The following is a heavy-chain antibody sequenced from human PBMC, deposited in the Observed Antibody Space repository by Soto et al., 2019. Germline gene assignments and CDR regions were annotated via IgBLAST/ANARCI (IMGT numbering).Heavy chain of an antibody. D-gene: IGHD1-26*01. V-gene: IGHV3-15*01. CDR1: GFTFTNAW. Sequence: EVQLVESGGGLVKPGGSLRLSCAASGFTFTNAWMSWVRQAPGKGLDWVGRIKSKADGGTADYAAPVKGRFTISRDDSKNTLYLQMNSLKTENTAVYYCATRLTFSYVGPEKYLQHWGQGTQVTVSS. J-gene: IGHJ1*01. CDR2: IKSKADGGTA. CDR3: ATRLTFSYVGPEKYLQH.